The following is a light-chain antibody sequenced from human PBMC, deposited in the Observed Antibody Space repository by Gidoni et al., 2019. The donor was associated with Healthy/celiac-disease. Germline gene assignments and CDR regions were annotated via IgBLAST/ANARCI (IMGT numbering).Light chain of an antibody. V-gene: IGKV3-20*01. CDR1: QSVSSSY. J-gene: IGKJ1*01. CDR2: GAS. CDR3: QQYGSSPRT. Sequence: DIVLTQSPGTLSLSPGERATLSCRASQSVSSSYLAWYQQKPGQSPRLLIYGASSRATGIPDRFSGSWSGTAFTLTISRLEPEDFAVYYCQQYGSSPRTFGQGTKVEIK.